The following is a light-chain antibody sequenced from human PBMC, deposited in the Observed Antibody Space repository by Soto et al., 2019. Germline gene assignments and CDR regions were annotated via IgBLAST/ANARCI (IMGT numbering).Light chain of an antibody. CDR3: QQYSSYPYT. CDR1: QSIRRW. J-gene: IGKJ2*01. Sequence: DIQMTQSPSTLYASVGDRITITCRASQSIRRWLAWYQQKPGKAPNLLISAVSNLGSGVPSRFSGSGSGTDFTLTISSLQPDDFATYYCQQYSSYPYTFGQGTKLEIK. CDR2: AVS. V-gene: IGKV1-5*01.